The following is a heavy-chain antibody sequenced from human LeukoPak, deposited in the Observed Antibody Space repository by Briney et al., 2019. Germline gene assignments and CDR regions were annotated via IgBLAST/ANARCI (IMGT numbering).Heavy chain of an antibody. CDR2: ISSSSSYI. J-gene: IGHJ5*02. CDR1: GFTFSSYS. D-gene: IGHD1-26*01. CDR3: ARGGRSGSWCDL. V-gene: IGHV3-21*01. Sequence: KPGGSLRLSCAASGFTFSSYSMNWVRQAPGKGLEWVSSISSSSSYIYYADSVKGRFTISRDNAKNSLYLQMNSLRAEDTAVYYCARGGRSGSWCDLWGQGTLLTVSS.